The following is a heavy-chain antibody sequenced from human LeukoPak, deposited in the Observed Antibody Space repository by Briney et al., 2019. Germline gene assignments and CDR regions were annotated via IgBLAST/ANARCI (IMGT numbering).Heavy chain of an antibody. V-gene: IGHV1-69*05. D-gene: IGHD2-15*01. CDR1: GGTFSSYA. CDR2: IIPIFGTA. CDR3: VTHRVGYCSGGSCSNAFDI. J-gene: IGHJ3*02. Sequence: SVKVSCKASGGTFSSYAISWVRQAPGQGLEWMGGIIPIFGTANYAQKFQGRVTITTDESTSTAYMELSSLRSEDTAVYYCVTHRVGYCSGGSCSNAFDIWGQGTMVTVSS.